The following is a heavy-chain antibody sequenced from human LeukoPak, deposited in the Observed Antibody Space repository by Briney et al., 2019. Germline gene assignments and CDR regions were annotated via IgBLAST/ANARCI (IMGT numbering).Heavy chain of an antibody. V-gene: IGHV4-39*01. CDR2: TYYSGST. J-gene: IGHJ4*02. D-gene: IGHD1-26*01. Sequence: SETLSLTCTVSGGSISGSTYYWGWVRQPPGKGLEWIGSTYYSGSTYYNPSLKSRVTISADTSKTQFSLKLTSVTAADTAVYYCARHDDGSLSSSDYWGQGTLVTVSS. CDR1: GGSISGSTYY. CDR3: ARHDDGSLSSSDY.